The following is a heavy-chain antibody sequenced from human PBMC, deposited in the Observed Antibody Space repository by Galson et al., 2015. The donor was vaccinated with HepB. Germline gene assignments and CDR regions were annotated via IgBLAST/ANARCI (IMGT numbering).Heavy chain of an antibody. CDR1: GFTVSSNY. Sequence: SLRLSCAASGFTVSSNYMSWVRQAPGKGLEWVSVIYSGGSTYYADSVKGRFTISRDNSKNTLYLQMNSLRAEDTAVYYCARVLRDCSSTSCYAGPDWFDPWGQGTLVTVSS. D-gene: IGHD2-2*01. CDR3: ARVLRDCSSTSCYAGPDWFDP. J-gene: IGHJ5*02. CDR2: IYSGGST. V-gene: IGHV3-66*02.